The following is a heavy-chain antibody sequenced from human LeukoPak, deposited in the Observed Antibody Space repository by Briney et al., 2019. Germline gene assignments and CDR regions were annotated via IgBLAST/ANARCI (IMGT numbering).Heavy chain of an antibody. CDR1: GGTFSSYA. V-gene: IGHV1-18*01. CDR3: ARDVDIVVVPAAYPGGDAFDI. Sequence: ASVKVSCKASGGTFSSYAISWVRQAPGQGLEWMGWISAYNGNTNYAQKLQGRVTMTTDTSTSTAYMELRSLRSDDTAVYYCARDVDIVVVPAAYPGGDAFDIWGQGTMVTVSS. J-gene: IGHJ3*02. D-gene: IGHD2-2*01. CDR2: ISAYNGNT.